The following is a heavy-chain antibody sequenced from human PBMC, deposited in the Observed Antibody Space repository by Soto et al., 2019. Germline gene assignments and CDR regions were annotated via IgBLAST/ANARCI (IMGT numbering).Heavy chain of an antibody. Sequence: GASVKVSSKASRGSFNSYASCWVQQAPGQGLEWMGGIIPIFGTANHAQKFQGRVTITADESTSPAYMELSSLRSEDPGVYDCAREGEGVGATTNTDPGRRDPVPGFDPWGKGTPVTVSS. V-gene: IGHV1-69*13. CDR3: AREGEGVGATTNTDPGRRDPVPGFDP. CDR1: RGSFNSYA. CDR2: IIPIFGTA. J-gene: IGHJ5*02. D-gene: IGHD1-26*01.